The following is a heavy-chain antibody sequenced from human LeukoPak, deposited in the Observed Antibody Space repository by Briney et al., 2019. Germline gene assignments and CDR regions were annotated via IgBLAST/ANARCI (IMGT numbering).Heavy chain of an antibody. Sequence: GGSLRLSCAASGFTFSTYSMNWVRRAPGKGLEWVSIINRGGDTTYYADSVKGRFTISRDNSKNTVYLQVDSLRVEDTAVYYCASKWSGSYPFDYWGRGTLVTVSS. CDR1: GFTFSTYS. V-gene: IGHV3-23*01. CDR2: INRGGDTT. CDR3: ASKWSGSYPFDY. D-gene: IGHD3-3*01. J-gene: IGHJ4*02.